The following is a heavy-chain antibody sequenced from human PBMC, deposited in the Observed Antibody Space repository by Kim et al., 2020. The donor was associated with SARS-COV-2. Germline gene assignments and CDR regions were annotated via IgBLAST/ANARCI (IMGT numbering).Heavy chain of an antibody. D-gene: IGHD1-26*01. Sequence: GGSLRLSCAASGLTFSSYAMSWVRQAPGKGLEWVSAISGSGGSTYYADSVKGRFTISRDNSKNTLYLQMNSLRAEDTAVYYCAKDPSTSNLEWELLPYFDYWGQGTLVTVSS. CDR1: GLTFSSYA. J-gene: IGHJ4*02. CDR2: ISGSGGST. V-gene: IGHV3-23*01. CDR3: AKDPSTSNLEWELLPYFDY.